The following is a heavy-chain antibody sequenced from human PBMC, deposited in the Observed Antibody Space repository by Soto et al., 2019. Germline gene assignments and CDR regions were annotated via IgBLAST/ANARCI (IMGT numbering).Heavy chain of an antibody. CDR1: GGSFSGYY. Sequence: SETLSLTCAVYGGSFSGYYWSWIRQPPGKGLEWIGEINHSGSTNYNPSLKSRVTISVDTSKNQFSLKLSSVTAADTAVYYCARRLIGRRFLEWLFDYWGQGTLVTVSS. CDR3: ARRLIGRRFLEWLFDY. CDR2: INHSGST. V-gene: IGHV4-34*01. J-gene: IGHJ4*02. D-gene: IGHD3-3*01.